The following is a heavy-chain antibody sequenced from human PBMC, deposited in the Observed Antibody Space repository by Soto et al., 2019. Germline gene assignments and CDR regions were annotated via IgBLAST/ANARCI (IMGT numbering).Heavy chain of an antibody. CDR1: GFTFSSYG. CDR2: ISYDGSNR. V-gene: IGHV3-30*03. J-gene: IGHJ5*02. Sequence: QVQLVESGGGVVQPGRSLRLSCAASGFTFSSYGMHWVRQAPGKGLEWVAVISYDGSNRYYADSVKGRFTISRDNSKKTLYLQMNSLRAEDTDLYYWARGRYYDFWSASPWGQGTLVTVSS. D-gene: IGHD3-3*01. CDR3: ARGRYYDFWSASP.